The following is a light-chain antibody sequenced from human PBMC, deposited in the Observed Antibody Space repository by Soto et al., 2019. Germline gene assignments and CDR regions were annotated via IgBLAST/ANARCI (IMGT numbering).Light chain of an antibody. J-gene: IGKJ1*01. CDR1: QSISSW. CDR3: QQYNSYSAT. Sequence: DIQMTQSPSTLSASVGDRVTITCRASQSISSWLAWYQQKPGKAPKLLNYDASSLESGVPSRFSGSGSGTEFTLTISSLQPDDFATYYCQQYNSYSATFGQGTKVDIK. V-gene: IGKV1-5*01. CDR2: DAS.